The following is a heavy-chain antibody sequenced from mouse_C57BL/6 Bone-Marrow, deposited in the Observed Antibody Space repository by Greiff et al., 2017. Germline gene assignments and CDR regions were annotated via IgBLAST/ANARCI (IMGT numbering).Heavy chain of an antibody. CDR3: ARSYYYGSSWIY. V-gene: IGHV1-59*01. Sequence: VQLQQPGAELVRPGTSVKLSCKASGYTFTSYWMHWVQQRPGQGLEWIGVIDPSDSYTNYNQKFKGKATLTVDTSSSTAYMQLSHLTSEDSAVYYCARSYYYGSSWIYWGQGTTLTVSS. CDR2: IDPSDSYT. J-gene: IGHJ2*01. CDR1: GYTFTSYW. D-gene: IGHD1-1*01.